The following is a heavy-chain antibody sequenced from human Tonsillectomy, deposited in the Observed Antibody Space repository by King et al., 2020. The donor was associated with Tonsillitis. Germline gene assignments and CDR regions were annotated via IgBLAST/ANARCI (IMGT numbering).Heavy chain of an antibody. CDR1: GYTFTNYG. D-gene: IGHD3-9*01. CDR2: ISTYNGNT. J-gene: IGHJ4*02. V-gene: IGHV1-18*01. Sequence: QLVQSGAEVKKPGASVKVSCKASGYTFTNYGISWVRQAPGQGLEWMGWISTYNGNTNSAQKLQGRVTMTADTSTSTAYMELRSLRSDDTAVYYCARDVLRYLDWLSPAVPQFDYWGQGTLVTVSS. CDR3: ARDVLRYLDWLSPAVPQFDY.